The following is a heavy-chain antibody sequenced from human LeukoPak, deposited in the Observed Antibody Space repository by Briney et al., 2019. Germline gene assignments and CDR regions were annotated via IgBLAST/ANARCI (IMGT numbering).Heavy chain of an antibody. CDR1: GGTFSSYA. J-gene: IGHJ5*02. V-gene: IGHV1-69*13. D-gene: IGHD3-10*01. CDR3: AASRFGEDWFDP. CDR2: IIPIFGTA. Sequence: GASVKVSCKASGGTFSSYAISWVRQAPGQGLEWMGGIIPIFGTANYAQKFQGRVTITADESTSTAYMELSSLRSEDTVVYYCAASRFGEDWFDPWGQGTLVTVSS.